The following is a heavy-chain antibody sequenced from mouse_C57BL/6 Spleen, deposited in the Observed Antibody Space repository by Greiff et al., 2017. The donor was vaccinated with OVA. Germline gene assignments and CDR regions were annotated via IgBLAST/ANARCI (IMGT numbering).Heavy chain of an antibody. J-gene: IGHJ4*01. CDR2: IWGGGST. V-gene: IGHV2-9*01. Sequence: VQLQESGPGLVAPSQSLSITCTVSGFSLTSYGVDWVRQPPGQGLEWLGVIWGGGSTTYNSALMSRLSISKDNSKSPVVLKMNSLQTDDTAMYYCAKRGGNYTYYAMDYWGQGTSGTVSS. CDR3: AKRGGNYTYYAMDY. CDR1: GFSLTSYG. D-gene: IGHD2-1*01.